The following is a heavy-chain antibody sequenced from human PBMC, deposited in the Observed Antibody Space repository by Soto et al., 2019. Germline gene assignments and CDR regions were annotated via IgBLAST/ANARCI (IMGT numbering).Heavy chain of an antibody. V-gene: IGHV3-74*01. CDR2: INSDGTTI. Sequence: PGGSLRLSCAASGFTFSNYWVHWVRQAPGKGIMWVSRINSDGTTINYADSVEGRFTISRDNAKNTLFLQMNSLRVEDTAVYYCARAGWYRLGYWGQGTLVTVSS. CDR3: ARAGWYRLGY. J-gene: IGHJ4*02. CDR1: GFTFSNYW. D-gene: IGHD6-19*01.